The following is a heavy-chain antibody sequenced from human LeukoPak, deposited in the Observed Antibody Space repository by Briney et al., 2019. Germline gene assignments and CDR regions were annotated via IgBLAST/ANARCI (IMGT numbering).Heavy chain of an antibody. Sequence: ASVKVSCKASGYTFTGYFMHWVRQAPGQGLEYMGWINPNSGGTKYAQKFQGRVTMTRDTSISTAYMELSRLRFDDTAVYYCARDTGSGDYVFDSWGQGTLVTVPS. J-gene: IGHJ4*02. D-gene: IGHD4-17*01. CDR2: INPNSGGT. CDR1: GYTFTGYF. CDR3: ARDTGSGDYVFDS. V-gene: IGHV1-2*02.